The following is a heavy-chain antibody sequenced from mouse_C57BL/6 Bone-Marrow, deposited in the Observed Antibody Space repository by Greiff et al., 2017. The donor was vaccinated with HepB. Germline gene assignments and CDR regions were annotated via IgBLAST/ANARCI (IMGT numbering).Heavy chain of an antibody. V-gene: IGHV5-6-5*01. CDR2: ISSGGST. CDR3: ARGGITTSYAMDY. D-gene: IGHD2-4*01. CDR1: GFTFSSYA. J-gene: IGHJ4*01. Sequence: EVQRVESGGGLVKPGGSLKLSCAASGFTFSSYAMSWVRQTPEKRLEWVAFISSGGSTYYPDSVKGRFTISRDNARNILYLQMSSLRSEDTAMYYFARGGITTSYAMDYWGQGTSVTVSS.